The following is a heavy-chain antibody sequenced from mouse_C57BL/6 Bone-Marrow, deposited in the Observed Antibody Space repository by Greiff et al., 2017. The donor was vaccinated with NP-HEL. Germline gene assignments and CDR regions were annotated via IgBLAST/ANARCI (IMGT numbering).Heavy chain of an antibody. CDR2: INPSSGYT. V-gene: IGHV1-7*01. J-gene: IGHJ1*03. CDR1: GYTFTSYW. Sequence: VQLQQSGAELAKPGASVKLSCKASGYTFTSYWMHWVKQRPGQGLEWIGYINPSSGYTKYNQKFKDKATLTAAKSSSTAYMELRSLTYEASAVYYCARDSSSPDYWYFDVWGTGNTVTVSS. CDR3: ARDSSSPDYWYFDV. D-gene: IGHD1-1*01.